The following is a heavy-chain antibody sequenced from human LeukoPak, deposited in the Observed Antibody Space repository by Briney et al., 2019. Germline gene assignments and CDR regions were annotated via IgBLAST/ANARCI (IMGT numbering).Heavy chain of an antibody. J-gene: IGHJ4*02. CDR3: ARDAVGLNWNDNY. D-gene: IGHD1-1*01. Sequence: ASVKVSCKASGGTFSSYAISWVRQAPGQGLEWMGRIIPILGIANYAQKFQGRVTITADKSTSTAYMELSSLRSEDTAVYYCARDAVGLNWNDNYWGQGTLVTVS. CDR2: IIPILGIA. V-gene: IGHV1-69*04. CDR1: GGTFSSYA.